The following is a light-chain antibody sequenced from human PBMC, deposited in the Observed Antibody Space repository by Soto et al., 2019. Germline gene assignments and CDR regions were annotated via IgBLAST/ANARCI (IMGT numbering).Light chain of an antibody. CDR3: QQYNNWPRT. Sequence: EIVMTQSPATLSVSPGERATLSCRASQSVSSNLAWYQQKPGQAPRLLIYGASTRATGIPARFSGSGSRTEFTLTISSLQSEDFEVYYCQQYNNWPRTFGLGTKV. V-gene: IGKV3-15*01. CDR1: QSVSSN. J-gene: IGKJ1*01. CDR2: GAS.